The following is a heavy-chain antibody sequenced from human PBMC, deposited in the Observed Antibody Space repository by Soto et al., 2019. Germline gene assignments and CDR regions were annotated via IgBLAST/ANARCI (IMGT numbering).Heavy chain of an antibody. V-gene: IGHV2-5*02. D-gene: IGHD3-16*01. Sequence: QITLKESGPTLVKPTQTLTLTCTFSGFSLTTRGVGVGWIRQPPGKALECLALIYWDDDKRYSPSLQSRLSITKDTSKNQVLLTMPNVDPVDTATYYCAHIPNYYQYDWFDPWGQGTLVSVSS. CDR2: IYWDDDK. CDR3: AHIPNYYQYDWFDP. CDR1: GFSLTTRGVG. J-gene: IGHJ5*02.